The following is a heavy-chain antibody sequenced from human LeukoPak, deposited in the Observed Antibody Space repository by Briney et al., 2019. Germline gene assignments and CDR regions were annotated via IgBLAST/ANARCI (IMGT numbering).Heavy chain of an antibody. CDR1: GGSISSYY. CDR3: ATTSVATDQIDY. Sequence: SETLSLTCTVSGGSISSYYWSWIRQPPGKGLEWIGYIYYSGSTNYHPSPKSRVTISVDESKNQFSLKLSSVTAADTAVYYCATTSVATDQIDYWGQGTLVTVSS. D-gene: IGHD5-12*01. J-gene: IGHJ4*02. V-gene: IGHV4-59*12. CDR2: IYYSGST.